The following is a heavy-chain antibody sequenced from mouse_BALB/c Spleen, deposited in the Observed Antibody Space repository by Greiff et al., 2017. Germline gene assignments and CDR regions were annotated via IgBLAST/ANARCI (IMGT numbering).Heavy chain of an antibody. CDR1: GFSLTSYG. J-gene: IGHJ4*01. V-gene: IGHV2-9*02. CDR3: ARDKGRYGTYAMDY. CDR2: IWAGGST. D-gene: IGHD1-1*01. Sequence: VKVVESGPGLVAPSQSLSITCTVSGFSLTSYGVHWVRQPPGKGLEWLGVIWAGGSTNYNSALMSRLSISKDNSKSQVFLKMNSLQTDDTAMYYCARDKGRYGTYAMDYWGQGTSVTVSS.